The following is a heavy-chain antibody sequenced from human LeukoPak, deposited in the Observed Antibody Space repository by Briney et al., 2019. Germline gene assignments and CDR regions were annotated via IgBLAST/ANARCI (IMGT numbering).Heavy chain of an antibody. J-gene: IGHJ3*02. V-gene: IGHV1-46*01. CDR1: GYTFTSYY. CDR3: ARDYDYVWGSYVCAFDI. Sequence: ASVKVSCKASGYTFTSYYMHWVRQAPGQGLEWMGIINPSGGSTSYAQKFQGRVTMTRDMSTSTVYMELSSLRSEDTAVYYCARDYDYVWGSYVCAFDIWGQGTMVTVSS. CDR2: INPSGGST. D-gene: IGHD3-16*01.